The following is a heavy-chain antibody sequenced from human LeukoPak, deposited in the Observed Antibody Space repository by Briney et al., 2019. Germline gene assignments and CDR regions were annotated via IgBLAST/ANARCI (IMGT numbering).Heavy chain of an antibody. D-gene: IGHD4-17*01. CDR1: GLTFSDYY. CDR3: ARDLRDNYGMDV. V-gene: IGHV3-11*06. Sequence: GGPLRLSCAASGLTFSDYYMSWIRQAPGKGLDGVSYISSSSSYTNYADSVKARFTISRDNAKNSLYLQMNSLRAEDTAVYYCARDLRDNYGMDVWGQGTTVTVSS. J-gene: IGHJ6*02. CDR2: ISSSSSYT.